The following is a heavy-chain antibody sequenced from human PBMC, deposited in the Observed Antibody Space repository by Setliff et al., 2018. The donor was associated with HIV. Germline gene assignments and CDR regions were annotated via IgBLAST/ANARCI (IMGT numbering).Heavy chain of an antibody. CDR1: DYTFTSYG. CDR2: ISDYNGNT. J-gene: IGHJ6*03. CDR3: ARGISPRDYMDV. V-gene: IGHV1-18*01. Sequence: ASVKVSCKASDYTFTSYGISWVRQAPRQGLEWMGWISDYNGNTNYAQKLQGRVSMTTDTSTSTAYMELRSLRSADTAVYYCARGISPRDYMDVWGKGTTVTV.